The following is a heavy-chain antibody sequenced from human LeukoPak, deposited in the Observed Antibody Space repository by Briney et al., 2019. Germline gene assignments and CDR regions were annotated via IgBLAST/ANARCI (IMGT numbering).Heavy chain of an antibody. CDR1: GGSISNNNW. CDR2: INHSGST. D-gene: IGHD2-2*01. CDR3: ARHRRYCSSTSCYGLAYFGY. V-gene: IGHV4-4*02. Sequence: PSGTLSLTCDASGGSISNNNWWNWVRQPPGKGPEWIGEINHSGSTNYNPSLKSRVTISVDTSKNQFSLKLSSVTAADTAVYYCARHRRYCSSTSCYGLAYFGYWGQGTLVTVSS. J-gene: IGHJ4*02.